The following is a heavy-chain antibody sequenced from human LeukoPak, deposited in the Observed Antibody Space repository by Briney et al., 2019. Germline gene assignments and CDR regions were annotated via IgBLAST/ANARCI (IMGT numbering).Heavy chain of an antibody. J-gene: IGHJ3*02. V-gene: IGHV4-39*01. CDR3: ATARKARDDAFDI. CDR1: GGSISSSGYY. CDR2: ICYSGST. Sequence: SETLSLTCTVSGGSISSSGYYWGWIRQPPGKGLEWIGSICYSGSTYYNPSLKSRVTISVDTSKNQFSLKLSSVTAADTAVYYCATARKARDDAFDIWGQGAMFTVSS.